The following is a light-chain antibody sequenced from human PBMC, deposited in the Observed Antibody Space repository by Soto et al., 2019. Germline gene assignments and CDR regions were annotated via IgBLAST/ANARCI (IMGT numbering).Light chain of an antibody. V-gene: IGKV3-15*01. CDR1: QSVSSN. CDR3: QQYNNLPPRAWT. Sequence: EIVMTQSPATLSVSPGERATLSCRASQSVSSNLAWYQQKPGKAPRLLIYGASTRATGIPARFSGSGSGTDVTHTISSLQCEDFEVYSCQQYNNLPPRAWTFGQGTKVEIK. J-gene: IGKJ1*01. CDR2: GAS.